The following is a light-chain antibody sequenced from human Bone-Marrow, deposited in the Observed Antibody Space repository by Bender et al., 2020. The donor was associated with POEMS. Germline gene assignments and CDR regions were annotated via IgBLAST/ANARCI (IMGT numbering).Light chain of an antibody. Sequence: QSALTQPPSASGSPGQSVTISCTGTSSDVGGYNYVSWYQQHPGTAPKLMIYEVSERPSGVPDRFSGSKSGNTASLTVSGLQAEDEADYYCSSAAGGNKFVFGGGTKLTVL. J-gene: IGLJ2*01. CDR3: SSAAGGNKFV. CDR1: SSDVGGYNY. CDR2: EVS. V-gene: IGLV2-8*01.